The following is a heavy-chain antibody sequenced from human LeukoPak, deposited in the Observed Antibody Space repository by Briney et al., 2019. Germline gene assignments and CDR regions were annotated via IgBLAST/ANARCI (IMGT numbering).Heavy chain of an antibody. V-gene: IGHV3-23*01. J-gene: IGHJ4*02. D-gene: IGHD1-1*01. CDR3: AKKWGTTRTTVSGGFDY. CDR1: GFTFSSYA. CDR2: ISGSGGST. Sequence: AGGSLRHSCAASGFTFSSYAMSWVRQAPGKGLEWVSAISGSGGSTYYADSVKGRFTISRDNSKNTLYLQMNSLRAEDTAVYYCAKKWGTTRTTVSGGFDYWGQGTLVTVSS.